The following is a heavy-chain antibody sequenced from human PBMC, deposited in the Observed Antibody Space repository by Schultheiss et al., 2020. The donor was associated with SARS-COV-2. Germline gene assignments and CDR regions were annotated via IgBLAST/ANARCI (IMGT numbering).Heavy chain of an antibody. Sequence: SETLSLTCTVSGDSISSGAYYWSWIRQHPGKGLEWIGNIYYSGSTYYNPSLKSRFTISVDTSKNQFSLKLSSVTAADTAVYYCARLGRDGYNRYYYYGMDVWGQGTTVTVSS. J-gene: IGHJ6*02. CDR1: GDSISSGAYY. D-gene: IGHD5-24*01. V-gene: IGHV4-30-4*08. CDR2: IYYSGST. CDR3: ARLGRDGYNRYYYYGMDV.